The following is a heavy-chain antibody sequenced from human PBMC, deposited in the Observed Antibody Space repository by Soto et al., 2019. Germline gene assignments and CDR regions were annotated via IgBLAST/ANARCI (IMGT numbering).Heavy chain of an antibody. CDR2: ISAYNGNT. CDR1: GYTFTSYG. V-gene: IGHV1-18*01. J-gene: IGHJ4*02. CDR3: AREWAQGRFGEGKLDY. D-gene: IGHD3-10*01. Sequence: QVQLVQSGAEVKKPGASVKVSCKASGYTFTSYGISWVRQAPGQGLEWMGWISAYNGNTKYAQKLQGRVTMTTDTSTSTAYMELRSLRSDDTGVYYCAREWAQGRFGEGKLDYWGQGTLVTVSS.